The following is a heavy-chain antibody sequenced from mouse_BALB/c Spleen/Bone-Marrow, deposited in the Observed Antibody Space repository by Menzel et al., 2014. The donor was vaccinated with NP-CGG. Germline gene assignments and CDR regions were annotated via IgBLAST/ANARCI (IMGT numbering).Heavy chain of an antibody. Sequence: VQLQQSGAELAGPGASVKLSCKAYGYTFTSYWMQWVKQRPGQGLEWIGAIYPGDGDTRYTQKFRGKATLTADKSSNTAYMQVSSLTSEDSAVYFCASPYGNYDAMDYWGQGTSATVSS. CDR3: ASPYGNYDAMDY. D-gene: IGHD2-1*01. V-gene: IGHV1-87*01. CDR2: IYPGDGDT. CDR1: GYTFTSYW. J-gene: IGHJ4*01.